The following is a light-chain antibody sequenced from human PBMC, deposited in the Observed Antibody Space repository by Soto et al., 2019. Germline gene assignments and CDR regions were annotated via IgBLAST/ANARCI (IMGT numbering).Light chain of an antibody. Sequence: QSVLTQPPSASGSPGQSVTISCTGTSSDVGGHNYVSWYQQRPGKAPKLIIYEVTQRPSGVSDRFSGSKSGNTATLTVSGLHAEDEADYHCSSYAGINTLVFGGGTKLTVL. CDR3: SSYAGINTLV. J-gene: IGLJ2*01. CDR1: SSDVGGHNY. V-gene: IGLV2-8*01. CDR2: EVT.